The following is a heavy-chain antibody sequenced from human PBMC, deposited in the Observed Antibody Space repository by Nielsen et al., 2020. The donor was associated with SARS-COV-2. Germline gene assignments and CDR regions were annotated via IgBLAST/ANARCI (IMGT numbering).Heavy chain of an antibody. V-gene: IGHV3-30*04. CDR1: GFTFSSYA. Sequence: GGSLRLSCAASGFTFSSYAIHWVRQAPGEGLGWVAVVSYDGSKKYYADSVKGRFTISRDNSMNTVHLQMNSLRAEDTALYYCARDDYSGSESLTKFESLLYYYNMDVWGQGTTVTVS. CDR2: VSYDGSKK. J-gene: IGHJ6*02. D-gene: IGHD3-10*01. CDR3: ARDDYSGSESLTKFESLLYYYNMDV.